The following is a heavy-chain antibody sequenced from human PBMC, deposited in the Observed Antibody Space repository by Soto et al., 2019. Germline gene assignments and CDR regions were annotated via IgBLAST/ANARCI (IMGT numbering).Heavy chain of an antibody. J-gene: IGHJ4*02. CDR2: IYYSGTT. CDR3: ARREIQGPIDY. Sequence: NASETLSLTCAVSGYSISSSNWWGWIRQPPGKGLEWIGYIYYSGTTYYNPSLKSRVTMSVDTSKNQFSLKLTSVTAVDTAVYYCARREIQGPIDYWGQGTLVTVSS. D-gene: IGHD1-26*01. V-gene: IGHV4-28*01. CDR1: GYSISSSNW.